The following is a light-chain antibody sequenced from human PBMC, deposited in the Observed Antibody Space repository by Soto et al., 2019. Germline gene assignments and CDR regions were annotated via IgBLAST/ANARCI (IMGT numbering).Light chain of an antibody. CDR3: QQYNSYLLT. J-gene: IGKJ3*01. CDR1: HSVSRTY. CDR2: GAS. Sequence: EIVLTQSPGTLSLSPGERATLSCRASHSVSRTYLAWYQQKPGQAPRLLMYGASDRATGTPGRFSGSGSGTDFTLTISGLEPEDSATYYCQQYNSYLLTFGPGTKVDIK. V-gene: IGKV3-20*01.